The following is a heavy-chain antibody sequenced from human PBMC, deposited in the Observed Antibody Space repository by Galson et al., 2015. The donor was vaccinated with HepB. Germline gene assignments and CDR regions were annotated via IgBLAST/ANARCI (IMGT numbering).Heavy chain of an antibody. CDR2: INTGTGDT. D-gene: IGHD5-24*01. CDR1: AYTFTSDA. CDR3: VRDDRDGYNFDY. J-gene: IGHJ4*02. V-gene: IGHV1-3*04. Sequence: SVKVSCKGSAYTFTSDAMNWVRQAPGHSLEWMGWINTGTGDTKYSQKFQDRVTPSRDTSATTVYMDLMNLTPEDTAVYYCVRDDRDGYNFDYWGQGTLVTVAS.